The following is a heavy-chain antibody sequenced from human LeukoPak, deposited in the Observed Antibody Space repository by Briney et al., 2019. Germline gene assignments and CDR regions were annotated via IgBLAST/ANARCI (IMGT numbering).Heavy chain of an antibody. J-gene: IGHJ4*02. V-gene: IGHV4-59*08. Sequence: SETLSLTCTVSGGSISNYYWSWIRQPPGKGLEWIGHIYYSGNTNYNPSLKSRVIISVDTSKNQFSLKLTSVTATDTAVYFCARHLFGSSGLDYWGQGTLVAVSS. CDR3: ARHLFGSSGLDY. D-gene: IGHD6-19*01. CDR1: GGSISNYY. CDR2: IYYSGNT.